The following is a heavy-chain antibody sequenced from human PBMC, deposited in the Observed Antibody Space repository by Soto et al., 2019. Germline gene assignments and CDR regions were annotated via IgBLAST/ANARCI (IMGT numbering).Heavy chain of an antibody. CDR1: GFTFRSYA. V-gene: IGHV3-23*01. D-gene: IGHD3-3*01. CDR3: AKAGIMTFGVVIPNWFDP. CDR2: ISGSGGST. Sequence: GGSLRLSCAASGFTFRSYAMSWVRQAPGKGLEWVSAISGSGGSTYYADSVKGRFTISRDNSKNTLYLQMNSLRAEDTAVYYCAKAGIMTFGVVIPNWFDPWGQGTLVTVSS. J-gene: IGHJ5*02.